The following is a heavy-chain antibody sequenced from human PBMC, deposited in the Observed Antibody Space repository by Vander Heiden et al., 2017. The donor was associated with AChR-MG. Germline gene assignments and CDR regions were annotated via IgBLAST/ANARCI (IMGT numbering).Heavy chain of an antibody. V-gene: IGHV4-39*01. D-gene: IGHD3-10*01. CDR1: GGSISSSSYY. CDR3: ARHRVTMVRGVIEDFDY. CDR2: IYYSRST. J-gene: IGHJ4*02. Sequence: CTVSGGSISSSSYYWGWIRQPPGKGLEWIGGIYYSRSTYYNPSLKSRVTISVDTSKNQFSLKLSSVTAADTAVYYCARHRVTMVRGVIEDFDYWGQGTLVTVSS.